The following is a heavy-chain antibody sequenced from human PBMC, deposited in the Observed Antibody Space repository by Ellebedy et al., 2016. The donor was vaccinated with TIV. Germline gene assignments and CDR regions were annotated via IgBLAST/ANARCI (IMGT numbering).Heavy chain of an antibody. Sequence: MPSETLSLTCAVSGGSISSGGYSWSWIRQPPGQGLEWIGYIYHSGSTYYNPSLKSRVTISVDRSKNQFSLKLSSVTAADTAVYYCASGPNQYFFDYWGQGTLVTVSS. D-gene: IGHD1-14*01. CDR1: GGSISSGGYS. CDR3: ASGPNQYFFDY. CDR2: IYHSGST. V-gene: IGHV4-30-2*01. J-gene: IGHJ4*02.